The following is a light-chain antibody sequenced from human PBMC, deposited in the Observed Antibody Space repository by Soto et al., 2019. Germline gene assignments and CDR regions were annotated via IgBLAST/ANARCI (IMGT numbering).Light chain of an antibody. CDR3: YSYTSSNTYV. J-gene: IGLJ1*01. Sequence: QSVLTQPASVSGSPGQSITISCTGTSSDVGGYNYVSWYQHHPGKVPQLMIYDVSNRPSGVSNRFSGSKSGNTASLTISRLQAEDEADYYCYSYTSSNTYVFGTGTKVTVL. CDR1: SSDVGGYNY. CDR2: DVS. V-gene: IGLV2-14*03.